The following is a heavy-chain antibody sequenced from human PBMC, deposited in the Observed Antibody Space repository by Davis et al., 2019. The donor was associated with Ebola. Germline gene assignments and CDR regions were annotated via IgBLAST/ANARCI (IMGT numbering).Heavy chain of an antibody. D-gene: IGHD1-1*01. V-gene: IGHV1-18*04. CDR1: GYTFTGYY. J-gene: IGHJ4*02. Sequence: ASVKVSCKASGYTFTGYYMHWVRQAPGQGLEWMGRINPHNGNTNYAQNVQGRVTMTTDTSTTTAYMEVGSLRSDDTAVYYCARAQFPTTSDHWGQGTLVTVSS. CDR3: ARAQFPTTSDH. CDR2: INPHNGNT.